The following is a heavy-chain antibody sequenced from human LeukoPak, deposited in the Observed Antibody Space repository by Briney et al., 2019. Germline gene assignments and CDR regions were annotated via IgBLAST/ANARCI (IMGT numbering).Heavy chain of an antibody. V-gene: IGHV1-69*13. CDR2: INPIFRTS. D-gene: IGHD3-3*01. CDR3: ARGGGIFGVLTTAHYYGMDV. CDR1: GGTFRSSA. Sequence: EASVKVSCKASGGTFRSSAISWVRQAPGQGLEWMGGINPIFRTSNYAQKFEGKVTITADESTSTAYMELSSLKSEDTAVYYCARGGGIFGVLTTAHYYGMDVWGQGTTVIVAS. J-gene: IGHJ6*02.